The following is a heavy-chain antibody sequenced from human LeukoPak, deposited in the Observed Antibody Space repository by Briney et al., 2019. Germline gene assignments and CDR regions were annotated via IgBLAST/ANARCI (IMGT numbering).Heavy chain of an antibody. V-gene: IGHV1-69-2*01. CDR2: VDPEDGET. CDR3: ATPSRHKGWFDP. CDR1: RYTFTDYY. J-gene: IGHJ5*02. Sequence: GASVKVSCKVSRYTFTDYYMHWVQQAPGKGLEWMGLVDPEDGETIYAEKFQGRVTITADTSTDTAYMELSSLRSEDTAVYYCATPSRHKGWFDPWGQGTLVTVSS.